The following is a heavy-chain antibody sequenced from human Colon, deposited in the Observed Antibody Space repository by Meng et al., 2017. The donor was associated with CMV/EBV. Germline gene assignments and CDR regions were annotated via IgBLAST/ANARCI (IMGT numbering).Heavy chain of an antibody. J-gene: IGHJ4*02. Sequence: SETLSLTCTVSGGSVSSGSYYWSWIRQPPGKGLEWIGYIYYSGSTNYNPSLKSRVTISVDTSKNQFSLKLSSVTAADTAVYYCARGEAMVTPIDYWGQGTLVTASS. CDR3: ARGEAMVTPIDY. CDR2: IYYSGST. V-gene: IGHV4-61*01. D-gene: IGHD5-18*01. CDR1: GGSVSSGSYY.